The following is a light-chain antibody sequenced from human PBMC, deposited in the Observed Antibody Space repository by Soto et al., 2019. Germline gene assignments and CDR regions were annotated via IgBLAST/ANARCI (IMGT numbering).Light chain of an antibody. CDR3: HTWGTGIVI. CDR2: LNRDGSH. Sequence: QPVLTQSPSASASLGAAVKLTCTLSSGHSNYAIAWHQQQPEKGPRYLMKLNRDGSHSKGDGIPNRFSGSSSGAERYLTISSLQSEDEADYYCHTWGTGIVIFGGGTTLTVL. J-gene: IGLJ2*01. V-gene: IGLV4-69*01. CDR1: SGHSNYA.